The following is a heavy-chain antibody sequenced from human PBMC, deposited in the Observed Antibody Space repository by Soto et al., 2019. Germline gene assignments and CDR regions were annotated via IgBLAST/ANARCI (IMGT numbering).Heavy chain of an antibody. V-gene: IGHV5-51*01. CDR2: IYPGDSDT. CDR1: GYTFTDYW. J-gene: IGHJ6*01. D-gene: IGHD1-20*01. Sequence: GESLKISCKGSGYTFTDYWIGWVRQLPGKGLEWMGIIYPGDSDTRYSPSFQGHVTITVDKSTSTAYLQWNTVKASDTAMYYCARHISTFRYYYYAMDVWGQGTTVTVSS. CDR3: ARHISTFRYYYYAMDV.